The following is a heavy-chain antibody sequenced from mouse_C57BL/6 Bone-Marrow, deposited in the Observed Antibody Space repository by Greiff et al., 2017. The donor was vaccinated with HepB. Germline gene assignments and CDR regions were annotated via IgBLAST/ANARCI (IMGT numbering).Heavy chain of an antibody. Sequence: DVHLVESGGGLVKPGGSLKLSCAASGFTFSDYGMHWVRQAPEKGLEWVAYISSGSSTIYYADTVKGRFTISRDNAKNTLFLQMTSLRSEDTAMYYCTGTLFDYWGQGTTLTVSS. CDR1: GFTFSDYG. D-gene: IGHD4-1*01. J-gene: IGHJ2*01. CDR3: TGTLFDY. CDR2: ISSGSSTI. V-gene: IGHV5-17*01.